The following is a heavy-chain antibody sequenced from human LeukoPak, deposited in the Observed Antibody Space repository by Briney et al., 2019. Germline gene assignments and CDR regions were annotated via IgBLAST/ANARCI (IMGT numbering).Heavy chain of an antibody. CDR2: IYTSGST. CDR1: GSISSYY. V-gene: IGHV4-4*09. J-gene: IGHJ3*02. CDR3: ARQKCTSTSCLTKNAFDI. Sequence: SETLSLTCTVSGSISSYYWSWIRQPPGKGLEWIGYIYTSGSTNYNPSFKSRVTISVDTSKNQFSLDLSSVTAADTAVYYCARQKCTSTSCLTKNAFDIWGQGTMVTVSS. D-gene: IGHD2-2*01.